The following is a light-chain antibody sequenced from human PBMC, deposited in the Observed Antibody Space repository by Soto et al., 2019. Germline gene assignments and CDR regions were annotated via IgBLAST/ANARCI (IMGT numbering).Light chain of an antibody. CDR2: EVT. CDR1: STDVGAYNY. Sequence: QSVLTQPASVSGSPGQSITISCTGTSTDVGAYNYVSWYQQHPGKAPKLVIFEVTNRPSGVSNRFSGSKSGNTASLTISGLQADDEAEYSCSSYTTSSTYVFGSGTKLTVL. V-gene: IGLV2-14*01. CDR3: SSYTTSSTYV. J-gene: IGLJ6*01.